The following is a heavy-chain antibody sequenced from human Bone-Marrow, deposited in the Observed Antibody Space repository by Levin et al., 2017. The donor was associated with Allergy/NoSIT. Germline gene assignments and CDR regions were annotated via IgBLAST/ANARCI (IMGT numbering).Heavy chain of an antibody. D-gene: IGHD4-17*01. V-gene: IGHV3-30-3*02. J-gene: IGHJ4*02. Sequence: GESLKISCAASGFTFSSYAMHWVRQAPGKGLEWVAVISYDGSNKYYADSVKGRFTISRDNSKNTLYLQMNSLRAEDTAVYYCANDDYGDYADYWGQGTLVTVSS. CDR3: ANDDYGDYADY. CDR1: GFTFSSYA. CDR2: ISYDGSNK.